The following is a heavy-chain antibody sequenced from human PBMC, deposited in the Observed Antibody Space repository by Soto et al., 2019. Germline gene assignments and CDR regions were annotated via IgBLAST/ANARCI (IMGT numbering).Heavy chain of an antibody. CDR1: EYKCINYW. CDR3: ARRGYVDYYGMDV. CDR2: IYPGDSDT. Sequence: WRGAEYKCINYWIRCVRQKPGKGLEWMGIIYPGDSDTRYSPSFQGQVTISADKSISTAYLQWSSLKASDTAMYYCARRGYVDYYGMDVWGQATTVTVSS. V-gene: IGHV5-51*01. D-gene: IGHD3-16*01. J-gene: IGHJ6*02.